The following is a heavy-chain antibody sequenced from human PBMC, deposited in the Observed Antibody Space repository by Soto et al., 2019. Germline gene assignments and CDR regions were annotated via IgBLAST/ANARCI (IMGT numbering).Heavy chain of an antibody. J-gene: IGHJ4*02. Sequence: GGSLRLSCAASGFTFSRYGMHWVRQAPGKGLEWVAVISYDGTEKYHADSVKGRFTISRDNSKNTLYLQVNSLRAEDTAVYYCARKPETGTTVPFVYWGQGTLVTVSS. D-gene: IGHD1-1*01. V-gene: IGHV3-30*03. CDR1: GFTFSRYG. CDR3: ARKPETGTTVPFVY. CDR2: ISYDGTEK.